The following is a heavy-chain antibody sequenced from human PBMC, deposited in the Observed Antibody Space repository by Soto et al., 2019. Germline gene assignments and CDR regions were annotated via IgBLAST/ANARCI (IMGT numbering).Heavy chain of an antibody. J-gene: IGHJ6*02. D-gene: IGHD3-10*01. CDR2: INPNSGGT. V-gene: IGHV1-2*04. CDR3: ASSDYYGSGSYYYGMDV. CDR1: GYTFTGYY. Sequence: ASVKVSCKASGYTFTGYYMHWVRQAPGQGLEWMGWINPNSGGTNYAQKFQGWVTMTRDTSISTAYIELSRLRSDDTAVYYCASSDYYGSGSYYYGMDVWGQGTTVTVSS.